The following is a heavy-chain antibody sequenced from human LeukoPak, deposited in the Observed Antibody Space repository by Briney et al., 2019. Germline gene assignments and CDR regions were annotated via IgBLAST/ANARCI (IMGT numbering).Heavy chain of an antibody. CDR1: GYTFTDYY. Sequence: ASVKVSCKASGYTFTDYYMHWVRQAPGQGLEWMGWIKTNTGDTNYAQKFQGRVTLTRDTSISTAYMELSRLRSDDTAVYYCARGYCSGGSCYPGAFDIWGQGTMVTVSS. V-gene: IGHV1-2*02. CDR3: ARGYCSGGSCYPGAFDI. CDR2: IKTNTGDT. J-gene: IGHJ3*02. D-gene: IGHD2-15*01.